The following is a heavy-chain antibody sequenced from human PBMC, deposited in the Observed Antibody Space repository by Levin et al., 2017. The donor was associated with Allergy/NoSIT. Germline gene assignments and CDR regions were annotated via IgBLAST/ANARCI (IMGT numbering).Heavy chain of an antibody. CDR1: GFTFSSYW. Sequence: GESLKISCAASGFTFSSYWMSWVRQAPGKGLEWVANIKQDGSEKYYVDSVKGRFTISRDNAKNSLYLQMNSLRAEDTAVYYCARDLLDTAMVNAFDIWGQGTMVTVSS. V-gene: IGHV3-7*04. CDR3: ARDLLDTAMVNAFDI. D-gene: IGHD5-18*01. CDR2: IKQDGSEK. J-gene: IGHJ3*02.